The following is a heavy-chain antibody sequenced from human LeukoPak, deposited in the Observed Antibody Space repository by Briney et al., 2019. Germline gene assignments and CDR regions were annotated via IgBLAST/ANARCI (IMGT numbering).Heavy chain of an antibody. D-gene: IGHD3-3*01. V-gene: IGHV3-48*04. CDR2: ISHYSRTT. CDR3: AREALRTSIDS. CDR1: GFRISGYS. Sequence: GGSLRLSCVASGFRISGYSFNWVRQVPGKGLEWVSFISHYSRTTYYTDSVKGRFTISRDNTESSVYLQMNSLKAEDTGIYYCAREALRTSIDSWGQGTLVSVSS. J-gene: IGHJ4*02.